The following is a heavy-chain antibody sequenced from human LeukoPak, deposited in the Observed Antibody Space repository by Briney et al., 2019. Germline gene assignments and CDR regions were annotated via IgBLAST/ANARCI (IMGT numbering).Heavy chain of an antibody. V-gene: IGHV6-1*01. Sequence: SQTLSLTCAISGDSVSSNSAAWNWIRQSPSRGLEWLGRTYYRSKWYNDYAVSVKSRITINPDTSKNQFSLQLNSVTPEDTAVCYCARDSDIVVVKEGYYYGMDVWGKGTTVTVSS. CDR3: ARDSDIVVVKEGYYYGMDV. D-gene: IGHD2-2*01. J-gene: IGHJ6*04. CDR2: TYYRSKWYN. CDR1: GDSVSSNSAA.